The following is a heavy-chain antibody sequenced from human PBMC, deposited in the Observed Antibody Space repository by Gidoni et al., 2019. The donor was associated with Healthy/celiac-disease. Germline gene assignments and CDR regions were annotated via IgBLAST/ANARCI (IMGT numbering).Heavy chain of an antibody. J-gene: IGHJ4*02. D-gene: IGHD2-15*01. Sequence: QVQLVESGGGVVQPGRSLRLSCAASGFTFSSYAMHWVRQAPGKGLEWVAVISYDGSNKYYADSVKGRFTISRDNSKNTLYLQMNSLRAEDTAVYYCARDNCSGGSCYSGRSMYYFDYWGQGTLVTVSS. V-gene: IGHV3-30-3*01. CDR3: ARDNCSGGSCYSGRSMYYFDY. CDR2: ISYDGSNK. CDR1: GFTFSSYA.